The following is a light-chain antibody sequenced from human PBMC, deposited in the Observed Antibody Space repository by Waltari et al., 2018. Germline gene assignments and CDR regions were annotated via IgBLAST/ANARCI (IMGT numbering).Light chain of an antibody. CDR1: QSFSNY. CDR2: AAS. J-gene: IGKJ1*01. CDR3: QQSYNNPPWT. V-gene: IGKV1-39*01. Sequence: DIQMTQSPSSLSASVGDRVTITCRASQSFSNYLNWYQQKPGKAPTLLIYAASILRSGVPSRFSGSGSGTDFTLTISSVQPEDFATYYCQQSYNNPPWTFGQGT.